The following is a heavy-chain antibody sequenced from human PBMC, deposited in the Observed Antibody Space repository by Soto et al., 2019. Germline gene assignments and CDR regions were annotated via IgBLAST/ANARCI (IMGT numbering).Heavy chain of an antibody. J-gene: IGHJ6*02. CDR2: TYYRSKWYN. CDR1: GDSVSSNSAA. CDR3: ARVLNSSSPNYYYSYGMDV. V-gene: IGHV6-1*01. D-gene: IGHD6-6*01. Sequence: PSQTLSLTCAISGDSVSSNSAAWNWIRQSPSRGLEWLGRTYYRSKWYNDYAVSVKSRITIIPDTSKNQFALQLNSVTPEDTAVYYCARVLNSSSPNYYYSYGMDVWGHGTTVTVSS.